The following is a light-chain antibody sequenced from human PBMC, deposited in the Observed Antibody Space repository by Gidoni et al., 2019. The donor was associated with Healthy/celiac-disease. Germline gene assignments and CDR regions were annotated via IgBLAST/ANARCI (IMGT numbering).Light chain of an antibody. CDR1: SSNIGAGYD. CDR2: GNS. V-gene: IGLV1-40*01. Sequence: QSVLTQPPSVSGAPGQMVTIPCTGSSSNIGAGYDVHWYQQLPGTAPKPLIYGNSNRPSGVPDRFSGSKSGTSASLAITGLQAEDEADYYCQSYDSSLSAHVVFGGGTKLTVL. CDR3: QSYDSSLSAHVV. J-gene: IGLJ2*01.